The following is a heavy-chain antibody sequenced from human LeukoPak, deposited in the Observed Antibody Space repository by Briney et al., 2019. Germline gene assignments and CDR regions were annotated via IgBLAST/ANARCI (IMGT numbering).Heavy chain of an antibody. V-gene: IGHV4-59*01. CDR3: ARDPLSTNDFDI. Sequence: SETLSLTCTVSGGSITNSYWNWIRQSPGKGLEWIGYINYSGSTNYNPSLKSRVTISVDTSKNQFSLKLSSVTAAETAVYFCARDPLSTNDFDIWGQGTMVTVSS. J-gene: IGHJ3*02. CDR1: GGSITNSY. CDR2: INYSGST. D-gene: IGHD1-1*01.